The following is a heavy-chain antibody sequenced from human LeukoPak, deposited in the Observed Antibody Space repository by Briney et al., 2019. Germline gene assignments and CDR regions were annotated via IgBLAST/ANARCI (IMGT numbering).Heavy chain of an antibody. J-gene: IGHJ5*02. D-gene: IGHD2/OR15-2a*01. CDR1: GYSLNKLS. CDR3: ATVGRNYLGFDP. V-gene: IGHV1-24*01. Sequence: ASVKVSCKVSGYSLNKLSMHWVREAPGKGLEWVAGFDRDDGTTMYAQRFQGRVIMTEDTSADTAYMELSCLRSDDTAVYYCATVGRNYLGFDPWGQGTLVTVSS. CDR2: FDRDDGTT.